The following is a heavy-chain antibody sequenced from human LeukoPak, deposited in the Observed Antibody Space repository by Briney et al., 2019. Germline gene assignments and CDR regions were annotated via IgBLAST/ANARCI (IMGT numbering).Heavy chain of an antibody. CDR2: ISAYNGNT. D-gene: IGHD3-10*01. Sequence: GASVKVSCKASGYTFTSYGISWVRQAPGQGLEWMGWISAYNGNTNYAQKLQGRVTMTTDTSTSTAYMELRSLRSDDTAVYYCATLPGGSGSYLGAFDIWGQGTMVTVSS. J-gene: IGHJ3*02. CDR3: ATLPGGSGSYLGAFDI. V-gene: IGHV1-18*01. CDR1: GYTFTSYG.